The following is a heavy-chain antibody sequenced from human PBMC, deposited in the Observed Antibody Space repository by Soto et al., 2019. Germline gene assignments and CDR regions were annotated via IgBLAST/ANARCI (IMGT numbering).Heavy chain of an antibody. V-gene: IGHV4-39*01. CDR1: GGSISSSRYY. CDR2: IYYSGST. CDR3: ARRSSGWYFDY. D-gene: IGHD6-19*01. Sequence: QLQLQESGPGLVKPSETLSLTCTVSGGSISSSRYYWGWIRQPPGKGLEWIGSIYYSGSTYYNPSLKSRVTISVDTSKNPFSLKLSSVTAADTAVYYCARRSSGWYFDYWGQGTLVTVSS. J-gene: IGHJ4*02.